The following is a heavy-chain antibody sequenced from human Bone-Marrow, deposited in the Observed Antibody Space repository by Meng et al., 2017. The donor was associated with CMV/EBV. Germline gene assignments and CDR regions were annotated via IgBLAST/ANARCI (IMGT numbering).Heavy chain of an antibody. CDR1: GGSISSSSYY. CDR2: IYYSGST. Sequence: SETLSLTCTVSGGSISSSSYYWGWIRQPPGKGLEWIGSIYYSGSTYYNPSLKSRVTISVDTSKNQFSLKLSSVTAADTAVYYCARDPRIAVARGWYWVQGTLVTFSS. CDR3: ARDPRIAVARGWY. J-gene: IGHJ4*02. D-gene: IGHD6-19*01. V-gene: IGHV4-39*07.